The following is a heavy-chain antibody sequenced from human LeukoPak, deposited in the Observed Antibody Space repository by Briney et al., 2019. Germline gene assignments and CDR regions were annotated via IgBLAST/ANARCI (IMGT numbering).Heavy chain of an antibody. D-gene: IGHD3-10*01. CDR1: GGSISSGDYY. Sequence: SQTLSLTCTVSGGSISSGDYYWSWIRRPPGKGLEWIGYIYYSGSTYYNPSLKSRVTISVDTSKNQFSLKLSSVTAADTAVYYCARGGGEYYYGSGLSWFDPWGQGTLVTVSP. J-gene: IGHJ5*02. CDR2: IYYSGST. V-gene: IGHV4-30-4*01. CDR3: ARGGGEYYYGSGLSWFDP.